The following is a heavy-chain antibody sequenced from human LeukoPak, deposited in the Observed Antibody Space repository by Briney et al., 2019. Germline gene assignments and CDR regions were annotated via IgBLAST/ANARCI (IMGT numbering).Heavy chain of an antibody. CDR2: IHYSGKT. CDR1: GGSISRSNYY. Sequence: SETLSLTCNVAGGSISRSNYYWGWIRQPPGKGLEWIGNIHYSGKTYYNPSLMGRVTISIDTSKNQFSLKLSSVTAADTAVYFCAKVGGLAVAGTDNWMDPWGQGTLVTVSS. CDR3: AKVGGLAVAGTDNWMDP. D-gene: IGHD6-19*01. V-gene: IGHV4-39*02. J-gene: IGHJ5*02.